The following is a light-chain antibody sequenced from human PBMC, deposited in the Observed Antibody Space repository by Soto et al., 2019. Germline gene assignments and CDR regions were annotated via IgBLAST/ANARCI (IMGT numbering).Light chain of an antibody. J-gene: IGKJ1*01. Sequence: DIQMTQSRSTLSAAVGERVTITCRASQNIGNWLAWYQQKPGKTPDLLIYDASSLESGVPLRFSGSGSGTEFTLTISSLQTDDSATYYCQQYNDEPWTFGQGTKVDIK. V-gene: IGKV1-5*01. CDR2: DAS. CDR1: QNIGNW. CDR3: QQYNDEPWT.